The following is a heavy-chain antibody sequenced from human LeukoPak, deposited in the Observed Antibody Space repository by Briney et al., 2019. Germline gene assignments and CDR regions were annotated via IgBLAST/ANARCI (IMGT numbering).Heavy chain of an antibody. CDR3: ARLRALRSRGFLGGSPRYYFDY. J-gene: IGHJ4*02. D-gene: IGHD6-13*01. CDR1: GGSISSSSYY. V-gene: IGHV4-39*01. Sequence: SETLSLTCTVSGGSISSSSYYWGWIRQPPGKGLEWIGSIYYSGSTYYNPSLKSRVTISVDTSKNQFSLKLSSVTAADTAVYYCARLRALRSRGFLGGSPRYYFDYWGQGTLVTVSS. CDR2: IYYSGST.